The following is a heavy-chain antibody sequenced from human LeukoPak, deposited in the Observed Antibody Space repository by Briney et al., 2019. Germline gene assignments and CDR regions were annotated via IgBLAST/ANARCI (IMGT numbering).Heavy chain of an antibody. CDR1: GGSISSYY. D-gene: IGHD6-19*01. V-gene: IGHV4-59*01. J-gene: IGHJ4*02. CDR3: ARVVGTNHFDY. CDR2: IYYGGST. Sequence: SETLSLTCTVSGGSISSYYWSWIRQPPGKGLEWIGYIYYGGSTNYNPSLKSRVTISVDTSKSQFSLKLSSVTAADTAVYYCARVVGTNHFDYWGQGTLVTVSS.